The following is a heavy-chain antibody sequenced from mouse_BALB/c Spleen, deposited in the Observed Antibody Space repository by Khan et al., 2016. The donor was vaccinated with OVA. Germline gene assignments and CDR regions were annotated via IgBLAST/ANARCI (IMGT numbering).Heavy chain of an antibody. CDR3: ARGNYDGYALDY. V-gene: IGHV3-2*02. D-gene: IGHD1-1*01. CDR2: ISYSGST. J-gene: IGHJ4*01. CDR1: GYSITSNYA. Sequence: EVQLQESGPGLVKPSQSLPLTCTVTGYSITSNYAWNWIRQSPGNKLEWMGYISYSGSTNYNPSLKSRISITRDTSTNQFFLQLNSVTTEDTATYYCARGNYDGYALDYWCQGTTITVSS.